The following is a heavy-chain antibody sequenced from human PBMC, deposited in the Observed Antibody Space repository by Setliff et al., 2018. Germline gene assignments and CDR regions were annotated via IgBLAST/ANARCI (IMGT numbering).Heavy chain of an antibody. CDR2: ISGSGGST. Sequence: QPGGSLRLSCAASRFTFSNYWMSWVRQAPGKGLEWVSAISGSGGSTYYADSVKGRFTISRDNSKNTLYLQMNSLRAEDTAVYYCAKDCLEATMCYWGQGTLVTVSS. CDR1: RFTFSNYW. CDR3: AKDCLEATMCY. V-gene: IGHV3-23*01. J-gene: IGHJ4*02. D-gene: IGHD5-12*01.